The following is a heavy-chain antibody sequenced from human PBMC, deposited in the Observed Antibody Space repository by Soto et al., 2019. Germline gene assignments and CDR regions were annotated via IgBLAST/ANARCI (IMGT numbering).Heavy chain of an antibody. CDR1: GGTFSSYA. CDR3: ARLPRDCNKTSCYYADH. Sequence: ASVKVSCKAPGGTFSSYAISWVRQAPGQGLEWMGGIIPIFGTANYAQKFQGRVTITADESTSTAYMELSSLRSEDTGMYFCARLPRDCNKTSCYYADHWGQGTQVTVSS. J-gene: IGHJ4*02. V-gene: IGHV1-69*13. CDR2: IIPIFGTA. D-gene: IGHD3-3*01.